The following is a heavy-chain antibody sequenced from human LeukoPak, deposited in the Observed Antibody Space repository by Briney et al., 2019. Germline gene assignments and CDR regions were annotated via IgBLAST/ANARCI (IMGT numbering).Heavy chain of an antibody. D-gene: IGHD2-2*01. CDR3: ARRSFLGYCSSTSCFKGYYFDY. Sequence: ASETLSLTCAVYGGSFSGYYWSWIRQPPGKGLEWIGEINHSGSTNYNPSLKSRVTISVDTSKNQFSLKLSSVTAADTAVYYCARRSFLGYCSSTSCFKGYYFDYWGQGTLVTVSS. V-gene: IGHV4-34*01. CDR1: GGSFSGYY. CDR2: INHSGST. J-gene: IGHJ4*02.